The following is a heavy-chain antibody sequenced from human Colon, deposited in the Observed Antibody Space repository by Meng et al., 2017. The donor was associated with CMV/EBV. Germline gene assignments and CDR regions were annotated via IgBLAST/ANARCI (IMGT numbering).Heavy chain of an antibody. J-gene: IGHJ4*02. V-gene: IGHV5-51*01. CDR1: GYTFTSHW. Sequence: GESLKISCRGSGYTFTSHWIGWVRQMPGKSLEWVGIIYPGDSTTRYSPSFQGQVTISADKSKNTLYLQMNSLRAEDTAVYYCAKPSRPYYYDSSGYSTPDYWGQGTLVTVSS. CDR3: AKPSRPYYYDSSGYSTPDY. D-gene: IGHD3-22*01. CDR2: IYPGDSTT.